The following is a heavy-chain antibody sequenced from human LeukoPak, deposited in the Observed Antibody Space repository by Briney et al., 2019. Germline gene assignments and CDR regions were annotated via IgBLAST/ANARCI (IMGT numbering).Heavy chain of an antibody. CDR3: ARAVRYYDSSGYYYSDENAFDI. D-gene: IGHD3-22*01. Sequence: GGSLRLSCAASGFTFSDYYMSWIRQAPGKGLEWVSYICSSGSTIYYADSVKGRFTISRDNAKNSLYLQMNSLRAEDTAVYYCARAVRYYDSSGYYYSDENAFDIWGQGTMVTVSS. J-gene: IGHJ3*02. CDR1: GFTFSDYY. V-gene: IGHV3-11*01. CDR2: ICSSGSTI.